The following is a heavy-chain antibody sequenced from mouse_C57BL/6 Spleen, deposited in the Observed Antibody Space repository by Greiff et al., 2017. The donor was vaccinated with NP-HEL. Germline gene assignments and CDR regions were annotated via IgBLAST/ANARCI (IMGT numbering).Heavy chain of an antibody. CDR2: IYPRSGNT. Sequence: VQLQQSGAELARPGASVKLSCKASGYTFTSYGISWVKQRTGQGLEWIGEIYPRSGNTYYNEKFKGKATLTADKSSSTAYMELRSLTSEDSAVYFCARKRATGEDYAMDCWGQGTSVTVSS. CDR3: ARKRATGEDYAMDC. J-gene: IGHJ4*01. CDR1: GYTFTSYG. D-gene: IGHD4-1*01. V-gene: IGHV1-81*01.